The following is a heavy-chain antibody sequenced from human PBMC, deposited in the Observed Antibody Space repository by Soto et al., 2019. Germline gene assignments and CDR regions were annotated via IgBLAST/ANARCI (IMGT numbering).Heavy chain of an antibody. J-gene: IGHJ4*02. CDR1: GDSVSSNSAA. V-gene: IGHV6-1*01. D-gene: IGHD6-13*01. CDR2: TYYSYKCYN. CDR3: ARIRAGNFDY. Sequence: SQTLLLTCAISGDSVSSNSAALNWIKQSQLRGLEWMETTYYSYKCYNDYAVSVKRRITINPDTSKNQFSLQLNSVSPEDTAVYYCARIRAGNFDYWGQGTLVTVPQ.